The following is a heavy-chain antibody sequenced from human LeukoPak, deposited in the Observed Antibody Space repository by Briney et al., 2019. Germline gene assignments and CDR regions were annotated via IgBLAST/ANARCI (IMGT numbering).Heavy chain of an antibody. D-gene: IGHD3-22*01. CDR1: GFTFSSYG. CDR3: ATPWDYDSTPSPAFDI. V-gene: IGHV3-30*03. J-gene: IGHJ3*02. CDR2: ISYDGSNK. Sequence: GGSLRLSCAASGFTFSSYGMLWVRQAPGKGLEWVAVISYDGSNKYYADSVKGRFTISRDNSKNTLYLQMNSLRAEDTAVYYCATPWDYDSTPSPAFDIWGQGTMVTVSS.